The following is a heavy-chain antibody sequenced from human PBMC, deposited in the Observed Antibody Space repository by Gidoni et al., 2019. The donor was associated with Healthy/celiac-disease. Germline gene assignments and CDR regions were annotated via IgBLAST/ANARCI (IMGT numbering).Heavy chain of an antibody. CDR1: GVTCSSEA. D-gene: IGHD6-6*01. CDR3: AKDGPVTLEYSSSDYFDY. J-gene: IGHJ4*02. Sequence: EGQLLEAGGGWVQPGGSLRLPRADSGVTCSSEARSWVRQAPGKGLEWVSAISGSGGSTYYADSVKGRFTISRDNSKNTLYLQMNSLRAEDTAVYYCAKDGPVTLEYSSSDYFDYWGQGTLVTVSS. CDR2: ISGSGGST. V-gene: IGHV3-23*01.